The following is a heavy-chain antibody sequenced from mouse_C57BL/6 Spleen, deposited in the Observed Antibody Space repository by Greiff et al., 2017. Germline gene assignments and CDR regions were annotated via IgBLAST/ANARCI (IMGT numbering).Heavy chain of an antibody. J-gene: IGHJ4*01. CDR2: INPNNGGT. CDR3: ARRGIYYYGSSYYYAMDY. D-gene: IGHD1-1*01. Sequence: EVQVVESGPELVKPGASVKMSCKASGYTFTDYNMHWVKQSHGKSLEWIGSINPNNGGTSYNQKFKGKATLTLNKSSSTAYMELRSLTSKDSAVYYCARRGIYYYGSSYYYAMDYWGQGTSVTVSS. V-gene: IGHV1-22*01. CDR1: GYTFTDYN.